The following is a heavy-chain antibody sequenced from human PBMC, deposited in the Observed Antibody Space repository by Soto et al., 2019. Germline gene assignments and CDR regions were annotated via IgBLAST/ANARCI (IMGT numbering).Heavy chain of an antibody. CDR1: GGSISSGDYY. V-gene: IGHV4-30-4*01. CDR2: IYYSGST. D-gene: IGHD6-6*01. CDR3: ARGGGYSCSSSWFAP. J-gene: IGHJ5*02. Sequence: QVQLQESGPGLVKPSQTLSLTCTVSGGSISSGDYYWSWIRQPPGKGLEWIGYIYYSGSTYYNPSPQSRVTLSVDTSTNHFSLKLSSVTAADTAVYSCARGGGYSCSSSWFAPWGQGTLVTVSS.